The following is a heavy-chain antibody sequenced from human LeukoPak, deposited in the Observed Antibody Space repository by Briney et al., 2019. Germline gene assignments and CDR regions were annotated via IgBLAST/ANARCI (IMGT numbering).Heavy chain of an antibody. D-gene: IGHD5-24*01. Sequence: SETLSRTCAVYGESFSSYYWSWIRQPPGKGLEWIGEINHSGNTNYNPSLKSRVTISVDTSKNQFSLKLSSVTAADTAVYYCARVDGDGYNIPDYWGQGTLVTVSS. J-gene: IGHJ4*02. V-gene: IGHV4-34*01. CDR1: GESFSSYY. CDR2: INHSGNT. CDR3: ARVDGDGYNIPDY.